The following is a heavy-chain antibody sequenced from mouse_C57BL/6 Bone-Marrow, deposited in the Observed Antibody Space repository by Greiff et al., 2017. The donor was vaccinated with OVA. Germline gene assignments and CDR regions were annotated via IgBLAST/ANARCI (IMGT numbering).Heavy chain of an antibody. CDR3: ARDGDWDDYAMDY. Sequence: EVNLVESGGGLVQSGRSLRLSCATSGFTFSDFYMEWVRQAPGKGLEWIAASRNKANDYTTEYSASVKGRFIVSRDTSQSILYLQMNALRAEDTAIYYCARDGDWDDYAMDYWGQGTSVTVSS. CDR1: GFTFSDFY. D-gene: IGHD4-1*01. V-gene: IGHV7-1*01. CDR2: SRNKANDYTT. J-gene: IGHJ4*01.